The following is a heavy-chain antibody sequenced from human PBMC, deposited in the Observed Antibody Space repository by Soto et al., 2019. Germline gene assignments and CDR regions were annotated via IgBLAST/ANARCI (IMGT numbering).Heavy chain of an antibody. CDR2: VYDRGTT. CDR3: ASPKIAFYNWFDP. D-gene: IGHD3-3*02. V-gene: IGHV4-4*08. Sequence: SETLSLTCSVSGGSIRNYYWSWIRQSPGKGPEWIGYVYDRGTTNYNPSLESRVTISVDTSKNQFSLKLSSVTAADTAVYYCASPKIAFYNWFDPWGQGTLVTVSS. J-gene: IGHJ5*02. CDR1: GGSIRNYY.